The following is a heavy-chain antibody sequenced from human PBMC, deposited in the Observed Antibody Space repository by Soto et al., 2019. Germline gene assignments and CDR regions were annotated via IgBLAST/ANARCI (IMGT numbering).Heavy chain of an antibody. V-gene: IGHV4-39*01. Sequence: SETLSLTCIVSGEAISSTSYYWGGILQPSGRGLEWIGSIYYIGRTYYNPSFKSRVTISIDTSKNQFSLKLSSVTATDTAVYYCDRQRTKPVTQAYFDHWGQGALVTVYS. CDR3: DRQRTKPVTQAYFDH. CDR2: IYYIGRT. J-gene: IGHJ4*02. CDR1: GEAISSTSYY. D-gene: IGHD4-17*01.